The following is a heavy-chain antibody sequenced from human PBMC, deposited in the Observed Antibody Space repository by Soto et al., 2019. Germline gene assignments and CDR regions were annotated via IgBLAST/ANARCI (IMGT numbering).Heavy chain of an antibody. CDR2: IIPIFGTA. V-gene: IGHV1-69*01. Sequence: QVQLVQSGAEVKKPGSSVKVSCKASGGTFSSYAISWVRQAPGQGLEWMGGIIPIFGTANYAQKFQGRVTITADESTSTAYMELSSLRSEDTAVYYCARVAPTNYYDSTASYYYYYGMDVWGQGTTVTVSS. CDR1: GGTFSSYA. J-gene: IGHJ6*02. D-gene: IGHD3-22*01. CDR3: ARVAPTNYYDSTASYYYYYGMDV.